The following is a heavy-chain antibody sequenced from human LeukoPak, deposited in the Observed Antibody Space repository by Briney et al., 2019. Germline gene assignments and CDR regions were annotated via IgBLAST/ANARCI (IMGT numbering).Heavy chain of an antibody. CDR2: IYTSGST. Sequence: PSETLSLTCTVSGGSISSGSYYWSWIRQPAGKGLEWIGRIYTSGSTNYNPSLKSRVTISVDTSKNQFSLKLSSVTAADTAAYYCARDRDSSSSAYFDYWGQGTLVTVSS. CDR3: ARDRDSSSSAYFDY. D-gene: IGHD6-6*01. CDR1: GGSISSGSYY. J-gene: IGHJ4*02. V-gene: IGHV4-61*02.